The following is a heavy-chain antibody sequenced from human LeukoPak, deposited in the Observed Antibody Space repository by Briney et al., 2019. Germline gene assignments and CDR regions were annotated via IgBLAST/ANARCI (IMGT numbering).Heavy chain of an antibody. Sequence: PSQTLSLTCTVSGGSISSSSYYWGWIRQPPGKGLEWIGSIYYSGSTYYNPSLKSRVTISVDKSKNQFSLKLSSVTAADTAVYYCARVYGGNLGYWGQGTLVTVSS. J-gene: IGHJ4*02. CDR1: GGSISSSSYY. CDR2: IYYSGST. D-gene: IGHD4-23*01. CDR3: ARVYGGNLGY. V-gene: IGHV4-39*07.